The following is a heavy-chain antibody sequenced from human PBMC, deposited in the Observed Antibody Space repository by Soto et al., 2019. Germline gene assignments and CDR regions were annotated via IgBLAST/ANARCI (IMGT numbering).Heavy chain of an antibody. Sequence: QVQLVASGGGVVQPGRSLTLSCVASGFTLSGHGLHWVRQAPGKGLEWVAVVTYDGTERHYPESVNGRFTITRDTSKNTFHLQMNSLRVEDTAMYYCAREKNSGYYRTVDYWGQGTLVTVSS. D-gene: IGHD3-10*01. CDR2: VTYDGTER. CDR3: AREKNSGYYRTVDY. CDR1: GFTLSGHG. J-gene: IGHJ4*02. V-gene: IGHV3-30*03.